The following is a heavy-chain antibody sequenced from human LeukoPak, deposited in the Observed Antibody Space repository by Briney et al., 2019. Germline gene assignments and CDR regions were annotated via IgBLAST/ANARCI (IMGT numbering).Heavy chain of an antibody. CDR2: IYYRGST. CDR1: GGSISSSSYY. Sequence: SETLFLTCTVSGGSISSSSYYWGWIRQPPGKGLEWIGSIYYRGSTYYNPSLKSRVTISVDTSKNQFSLKLSSVTAADTAVYYCARGYCSGGSCYSYYYYNYMDVWGKGTTVTVSS. J-gene: IGHJ6*03. CDR3: ARGYCSGGSCYSYYYYNYMDV. D-gene: IGHD2-15*01. V-gene: IGHV4-39*07.